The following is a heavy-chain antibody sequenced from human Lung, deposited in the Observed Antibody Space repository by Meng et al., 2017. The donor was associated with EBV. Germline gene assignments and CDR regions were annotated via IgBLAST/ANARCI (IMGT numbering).Heavy chain of an antibody. CDR2: IYYTGST. J-gene: IGHJ4*02. CDR1: GGSINSGDYY. CDR3: ARNYYFDY. V-gene: IGHV4-30-4*01. Sequence: QEQLQQWGAGLLKPSQTLSLTCTVSGGSINSGDYYWSWIRQPPGKGLEWIGYIYYTGSTYYNPSLKSRVTISMDTSKNQFSLRLSSVTAADTAVYYCARNYYFDYWGQGTLVTVSS.